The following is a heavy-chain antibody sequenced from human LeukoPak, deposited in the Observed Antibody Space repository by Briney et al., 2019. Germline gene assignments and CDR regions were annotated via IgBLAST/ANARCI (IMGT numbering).Heavy chain of an antibody. D-gene: IGHD6-19*01. J-gene: IGHJ1*01. CDR2: IYYSGGT. CDR1: GGSISSYY. V-gene: IGHV4-59*01. Sequence: TSETLSLTCTVSGGSISSYYWSWIRQPPGKGLEWIGYIYYSGGTNYNPSLKSRVTISVDTSKNQFSLKLSSVTAADTAVYYCAREGTTIAVAGTGYFQHWGQGTLVTVSS. CDR3: AREGTTIAVAGTGYFQH.